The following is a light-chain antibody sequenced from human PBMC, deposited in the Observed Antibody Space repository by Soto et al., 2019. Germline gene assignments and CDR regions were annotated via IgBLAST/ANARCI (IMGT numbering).Light chain of an antibody. J-gene: IGKJ4*01. V-gene: IGKV1-33*01. CDR1: QDINNY. Sequence: DIQMTQSPSSLSASVGDRVTITCQASQDINNYLNWYQQKPGKAPNLLIYDASSLKTGVPSRFSGSGSGTHFTITISSLQPEDIATYYCQHYDHLPPLSFGGGTKVEIK. CDR3: QHYDHLPPLS. CDR2: DAS.